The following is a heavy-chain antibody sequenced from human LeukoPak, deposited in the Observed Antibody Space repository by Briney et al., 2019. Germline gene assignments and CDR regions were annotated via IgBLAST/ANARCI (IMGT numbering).Heavy chain of an antibody. CDR3: ARDREPSYDFWSGKTAPFDY. CDR2: INPNSGGT. D-gene: IGHD3-3*01. Sequence: ASVKVSCKASGYTFTGYYMHWVRQAPGQGLEWMGWINPNSGGTNYAQKFQGRVTMTRDTSISTAYMELSRLRSDDTAVYYCARDREPSYDFWSGKTAPFDYWGQGTLVTVSS. CDR1: GYTFTGYY. V-gene: IGHV1-2*02. J-gene: IGHJ4*02.